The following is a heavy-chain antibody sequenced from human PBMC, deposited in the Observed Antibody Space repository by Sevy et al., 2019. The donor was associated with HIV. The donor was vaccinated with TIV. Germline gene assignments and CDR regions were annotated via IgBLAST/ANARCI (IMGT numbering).Heavy chain of an antibody. Sequence: SETLSLTCTVSGGSVSSGSYYWSWIRQPPGKGLEWIGYIYYSGSTNYYPSLKSRVTISVDTSKNQFSLKLSSVTAADTAVYYCARGSNYYGSGSYGTRGGVDYWGQGTLVTVSS. J-gene: IGHJ4*02. CDR1: GGSVSSGSYY. CDR3: ARGSNYYGSGSYGTRGGVDY. V-gene: IGHV4-61*01. D-gene: IGHD3-10*01. CDR2: IYYSGST.